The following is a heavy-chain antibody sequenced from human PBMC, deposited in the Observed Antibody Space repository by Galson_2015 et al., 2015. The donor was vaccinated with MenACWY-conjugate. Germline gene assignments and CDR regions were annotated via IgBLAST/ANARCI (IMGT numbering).Heavy chain of an antibody. CDR3: ARDKFRVCTTSGCPGAWDS. CDR2: LSYDGSVK. J-gene: IGHJ4*02. D-gene: IGHD6-25*01. CDR1: GFTFNNFG. V-gene: IGHV3-30*05. Sequence: SLRLSCAASGFTFNNFGIHWVRRAPGKGLEWVAFLSYDGSVKSYADSVKGRFAISRDNSENTLYLQMSSLSIDDTAVYYCARDKFRVCTTSGCPGAWDSWGQGTPVTVSS.